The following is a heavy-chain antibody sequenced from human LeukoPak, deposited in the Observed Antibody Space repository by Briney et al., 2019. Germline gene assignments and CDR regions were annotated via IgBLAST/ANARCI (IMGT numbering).Heavy chain of an antibody. CDR3: ARDTYYGDYENWFDP. J-gene: IGHJ5*02. CDR2: ISSSSSSTI. CDR1: GFTFSSYS. D-gene: IGHD4-17*01. V-gene: IGHV3-48*02. Sequence: PGGSLRLSCAASGFTFSSYSMNWVRQAPGKGLEWVSYISSSSSSTIYYADSVKGRFTISRDNAKNSLYLQMNSLRDEDTAVYYCARDTYYGDYENWFDPWGQGTLVTVSS.